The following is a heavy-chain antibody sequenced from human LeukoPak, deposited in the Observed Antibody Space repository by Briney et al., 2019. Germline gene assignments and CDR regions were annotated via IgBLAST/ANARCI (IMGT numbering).Heavy chain of an antibody. CDR2: IYYSGST. CDR1: GGSISSSSYY. CDR3: ASRLFSALNFDY. Sequence: SETLSLTCTVSGGSISSSSYYWGWIRQPPGKGLEWIGSIYYSGSTYYNPSLKSRVTISVDTSKNQFSLKLSSVTAADTAVYYCASRLFSALNFDYWGQGTLVTVSS. D-gene: IGHD3-22*01. V-gene: IGHV4-39*01. J-gene: IGHJ4*02.